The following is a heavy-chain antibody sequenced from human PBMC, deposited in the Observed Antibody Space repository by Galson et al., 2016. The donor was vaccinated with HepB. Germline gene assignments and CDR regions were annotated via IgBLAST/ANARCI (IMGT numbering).Heavy chain of an antibody. J-gene: IGHJ6*02. D-gene: IGHD1-1*01. Sequence: SLRLSCAASGFTFNNYAMHWVRQAPGKGLEWVTVISFDGSTKYYADSVKGRFTIARDNSKNTLYLQMNSLRAEDTAAYYCARGVQLERRGNYYYYDMDAWGQGTTVTVSS. CDR1: GFTFNNYA. V-gene: IGHV3-30-3*01. CDR2: ISFDGSTK. CDR3: ARGVQLERRGNYYYYDMDA.